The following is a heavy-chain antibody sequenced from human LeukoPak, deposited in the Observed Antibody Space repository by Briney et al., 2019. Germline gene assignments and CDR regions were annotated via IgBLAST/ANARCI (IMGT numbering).Heavy chain of an antibody. D-gene: IGHD3-9*01. V-gene: IGHV1-18*01. Sequence: ASVKVSCKASGYTFTSYGISWVRQAPGQGLEWMGWISAYNGNTNYAQKLQGRVTMTKDTSTSTAYMELRSLRSDDTAVYYCARGLGYDILTGYLHRNWFDPWGQGTLVTVSS. J-gene: IGHJ5*02. CDR2: ISAYNGNT. CDR3: ARGLGYDILTGYLHRNWFDP. CDR1: GYTFTSYG.